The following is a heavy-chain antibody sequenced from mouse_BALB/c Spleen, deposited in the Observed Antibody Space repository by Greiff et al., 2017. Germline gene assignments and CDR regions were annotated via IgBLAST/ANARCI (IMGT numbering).Heavy chain of an antibody. Sequence: DVMLVESGGGLVQPGGSRKLSCAASGFTFSSFGMHWVRQAPEKGLEWVAYISSGSSTIYYADTVKGRFTISRDNPKNTLFLQMTSLRSEDTAMYYCARWASYAMDYWGQGTSVTVSS. V-gene: IGHV5-17*02. CDR1: GFTFSSFG. CDR2: ISSGSSTI. CDR3: ARWASYAMDY. J-gene: IGHJ4*01.